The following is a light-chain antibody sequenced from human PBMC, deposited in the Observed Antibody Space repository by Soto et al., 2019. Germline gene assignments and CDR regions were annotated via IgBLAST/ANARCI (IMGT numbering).Light chain of an antibody. J-gene: IGLJ2*01. CDR3: SSYTRSTTLVV. CDR2: DVS. Sequence: QSALTQPASVSGSPGQSSTISCTGTSSDVGAYNYVSWYQQHPGKAPKLMIYDVSNRPSGVSNRFSGSKSGNTASLTISGLQAEDEADYYCSSYTRSTTLVVFGGGTKLTVL. V-gene: IGLV2-14*01. CDR1: SSDVGAYNY.